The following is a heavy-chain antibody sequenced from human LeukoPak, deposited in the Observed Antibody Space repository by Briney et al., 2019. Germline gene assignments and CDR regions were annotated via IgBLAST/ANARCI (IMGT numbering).Heavy chain of an antibody. CDR3: ARGPSPLRLGELLY. Sequence: ASVKVSCKASGYTFTGYYMHWVRQAPGQGLEWMGRINPNSGGTNYAQKFQGRVTMTRDTSISTAYMELSRLRSDDTAVYYCARGPSPLRLGELLYWGQGTQVTVSS. V-gene: IGHV1-2*06. CDR1: GYTFTGYY. CDR2: INPNSGGT. J-gene: IGHJ4*02. D-gene: IGHD3-16*01.